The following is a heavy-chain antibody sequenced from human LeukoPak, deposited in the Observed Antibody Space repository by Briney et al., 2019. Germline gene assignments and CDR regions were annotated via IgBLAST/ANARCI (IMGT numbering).Heavy chain of an antibody. J-gene: IGHJ3*02. CDR2: ISSSSTYI. D-gene: IGHD5-18*01. Sequence: GGSLRLSCAASGFTFSSYSMNWVRQAPWKGLEWVSSISSSSTYIYYADSVKGRFTISRDNAKNSLYLQMNSLRAEDTAVYYCARDPSVDTAMVTAFDIWGQGTMVTVSS. CDR1: GFTFSSYS. CDR3: ARDPSVDTAMVTAFDI. V-gene: IGHV3-21*01.